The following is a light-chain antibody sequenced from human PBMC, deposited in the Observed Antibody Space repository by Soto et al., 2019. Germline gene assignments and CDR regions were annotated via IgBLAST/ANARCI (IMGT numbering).Light chain of an antibody. J-gene: IGLJ2*01. V-gene: IGLV4-69*01. CDR3: QTWGTGIVV. CDR1: RGHSSYA. Sequence: QLVLTQSPSASASLGASVKLTCTLSRGHSSYAIAWHQQQPEKGPRYLMKLNSDGSHSQGDGIPDRFSGSSSGAERYLTISGLQSEDEADYYCQTWGTGIVVFGGGTKLTVL. CDR2: LNSDGSH.